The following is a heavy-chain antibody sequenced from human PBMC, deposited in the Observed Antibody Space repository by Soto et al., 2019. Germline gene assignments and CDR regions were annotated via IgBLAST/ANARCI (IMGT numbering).Heavy chain of an antibody. CDR3: ARLWDYYPSRASWLDP. Sequence: PGESLKISCKGSGYSFTSYWIGWVRQMPGKGLEWMGVIYPGDSDTRYSPSFQGQVTISADKSISTAYLQWSSLKASDTAMYYCARLWDYYPSRASWLDPWGQESLVTVS. D-gene: IGHD3-22*01. CDR1: GYSFTSYW. J-gene: IGHJ5*02. CDR2: IYPGDSDT. V-gene: IGHV5-51*01.